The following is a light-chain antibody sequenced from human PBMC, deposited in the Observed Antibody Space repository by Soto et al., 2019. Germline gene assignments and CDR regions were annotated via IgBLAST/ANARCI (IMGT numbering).Light chain of an antibody. Sequence: DIVMTQSPDSLAVSLGERATINCKSSQSVLYSSNNKNYLAWYQQKPGQPPKLLIYWASTRESGVPDRFSGSGSGTDFTLTIRSLQAEDVAVYYCQQYYSLAPALTFGGGTKVEIK. V-gene: IGKV4-1*01. CDR1: QSVLYSSNNKNY. CDR2: WAS. J-gene: IGKJ4*01. CDR3: QQYYSLAPALT.